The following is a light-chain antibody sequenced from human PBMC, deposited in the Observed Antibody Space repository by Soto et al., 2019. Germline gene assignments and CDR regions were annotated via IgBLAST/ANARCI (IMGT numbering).Light chain of an antibody. CDR1: QSVSSN. J-gene: IGKJ5*01. CDR3: QQYNNWPIT. Sequence: ENVMTQSPATLSVSLGERATLSCRASQSVSSNLAWYQQKPGQAPRLLIYGASTRATGIPARFSGSGSGTEFTLTISSLQSEDFAVYYCQQYNNWPITFGQGTLLEIK. V-gene: IGKV3-15*01. CDR2: GAS.